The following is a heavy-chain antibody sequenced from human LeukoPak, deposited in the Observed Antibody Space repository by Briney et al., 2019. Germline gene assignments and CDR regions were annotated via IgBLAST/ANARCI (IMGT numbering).Heavy chain of an antibody. Sequence: GGSLRLSCAASGFTFSNAWMSWVRQAPGKGLEWVGRIKSKTDGGTTDYAAPVKGRFTISSDDSKNTLYLQMNSLKTEDTAVYYCTTDSGYSSSRFIDYWGQGTLVTVSS. J-gene: IGHJ4*02. D-gene: IGHD6-6*01. V-gene: IGHV3-15*01. CDR1: GFTFSNAW. CDR2: IKSKTDGGTT. CDR3: TTDSGYSSSRFIDY.